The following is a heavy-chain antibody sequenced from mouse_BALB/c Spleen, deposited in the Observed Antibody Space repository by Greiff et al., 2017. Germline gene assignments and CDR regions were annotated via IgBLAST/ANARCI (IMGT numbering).Heavy chain of an antibody. CDR3: ARSGNSYAMDY. J-gene: IGHJ4*01. Sequence: DVMLVESGGGLVKPGGSLKLSCAASGFTFSSYAMSWVRQTPEKRLEWVASISSGGSTYYPDSVKGRFTISRDNARNILYLQMSSLRSEDTAMYYCARSGNSYAMDYWGQGTSVTVSS. V-gene: IGHV5-6-5*01. CDR2: ISSGGST. CDR1: GFTFSSYA. D-gene: IGHD1-3*01.